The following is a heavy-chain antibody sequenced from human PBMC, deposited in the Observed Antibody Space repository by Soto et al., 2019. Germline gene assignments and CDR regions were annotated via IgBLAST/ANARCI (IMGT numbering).Heavy chain of an antibody. Sequence: GGSLRLSCAASGFTFRTYWMSWVRQAPGMGLEWVAIIKQDGSEKYYVDPVKGRFTISRDNAKNSLFLQMNSLSLEDTAVYFCARVMGFDGWSNHTFDLWGRGTMVTVSS. CDR1: GFTFRTYW. CDR2: IKQDGSEK. D-gene: IGHD6-19*01. CDR3: ARVMGFDGWSNHTFDL. J-gene: IGHJ3*01. V-gene: IGHV3-7*04.